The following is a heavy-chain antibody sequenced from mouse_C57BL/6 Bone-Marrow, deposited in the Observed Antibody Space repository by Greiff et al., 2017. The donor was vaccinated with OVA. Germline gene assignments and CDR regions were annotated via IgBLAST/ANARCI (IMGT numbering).Heavy chain of an antibody. CDR3: VEEELLKYYFDY. D-gene: IGHD1-1*01. Sequence: EVQLVESGGGLVQPKGSLKLSCAASGFTFNTYAMHWVRQAPGKGLEWVALIRSKSSNYATYYADSVKDRFTISRNDSQSMLYLQMNNLKTEDTAMYYCVEEELLKYYFDYWGQGTTLTVSS. J-gene: IGHJ2*01. CDR2: IRSKSSNYAT. V-gene: IGHV10-3*01. CDR1: GFTFNTYA.